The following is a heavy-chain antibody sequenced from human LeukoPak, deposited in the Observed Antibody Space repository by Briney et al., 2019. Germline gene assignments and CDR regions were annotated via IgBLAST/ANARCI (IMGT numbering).Heavy chain of an antibody. V-gene: IGHV3-11*06. D-gene: IGHD6-19*01. CDR1: GFTFSDYY. CDR3: ASGSSGWYAPFDY. J-gene: IGHJ4*02. CDR2: ISSSSSYT. Sequence: GGSLRLSCAASGFTFSDYYMNWIRQAPWKGLERVSKISSSSSYTNYADSVKGRFTISRDNAKNSLYLQMNSLRAEDTAVYYCASGSSGWYAPFDYWGQGTLVTVSS.